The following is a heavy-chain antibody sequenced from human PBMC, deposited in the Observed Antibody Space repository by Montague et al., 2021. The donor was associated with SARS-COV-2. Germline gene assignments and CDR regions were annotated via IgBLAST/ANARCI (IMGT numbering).Heavy chain of an antibody. V-gene: IGHV4-61*01. CDR2: LFHIDTA. D-gene: IGHD6-13*01. CDR1: DGSVISTYPH. Sequence: SETLSLTCTVSDGSVISTYPHWHWVRQSPGRGLEWIGGYLFHIDTADYNAPLRSRVTISVDTSKNQFSLQLTSVTAADTAVYYCTRGIDSYKTGYWGQGIQVTVSS. J-gene: IGHJ4*02. CDR3: TRGIDSYKTGY.